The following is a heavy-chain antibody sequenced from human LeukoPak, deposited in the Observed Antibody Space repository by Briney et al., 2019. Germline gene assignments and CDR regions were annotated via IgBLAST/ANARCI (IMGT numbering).Heavy chain of an antibody. D-gene: IGHD2-2*01. CDR3: AGGASSTSDKTIDY. J-gene: IGHJ4*02. CDR2: IHNSGRT. V-gene: IGHV4-4*08. CDR1: GGSVSSYY. Sequence: SETLSLTCSVSGGSVSSYYWSWIRQSPGKGLEWIGYIHNSGRTNYNPSLKSRVTGFVDTSKNQFSLKLSSVTAADTAVYYCAGGASSTSDKTIDYWGQGTLVTVSS.